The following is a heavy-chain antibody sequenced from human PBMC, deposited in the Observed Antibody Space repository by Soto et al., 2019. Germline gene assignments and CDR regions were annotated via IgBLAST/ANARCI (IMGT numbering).Heavy chain of an antibody. V-gene: IGHV3-23*01. CDR3: AKGMFSSSPAAAGSFDY. D-gene: IGHD3-10*01. J-gene: IGHJ4*02. CDR1: GFIFSSYA. CDR2: IGGTDGKT. Sequence: VGSLRLSCAASGFIFSSYAMSWVRQAPGKGLEWVAAIGGTDGKTYYADSVKGRFTISRDNSENTLYLQMSRLRAEDTAVYFCAKGMFSSSPAAAGSFDYWGQGALVTVSS.